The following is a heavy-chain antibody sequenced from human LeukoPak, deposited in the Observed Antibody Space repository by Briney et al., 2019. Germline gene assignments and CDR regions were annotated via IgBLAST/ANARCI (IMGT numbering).Heavy chain of an antibody. J-gene: IGHJ5*02. CDR2: ICFDGSET. V-gene: IGHV3-33*01. CDR3: ARLNWPNSGCYYTVDL. Sequence: PGGSLRLSCAASGLSFRNYALHWVRQAPGKGLEWVAVICFDGSETHYADSVMGRFTISRDTSESTLYLQMNSLRVECTAVYYCARLNWPNSGCYYTVDLWGQGTLVTVSA. D-gene: IGHD3-22*01. CDR1: GLSFRNYA.